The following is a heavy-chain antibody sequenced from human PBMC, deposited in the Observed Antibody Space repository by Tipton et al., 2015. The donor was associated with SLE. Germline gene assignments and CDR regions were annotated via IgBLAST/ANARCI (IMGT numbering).Heavy chain of an antibody. CDR2: IYYSGSS. D-gene: IGHD6-19*01. CDR1: GGSITSNHYS. J-gene: IGHJ1*01. CDR3: ARRNGTGWYKEYFPH. V-gene: IGHV4-39*01. Sequence: TLSRTCTVSGGSITSNHYSWGWIRQPPGKGLEWIGSIYYSGSSYYNPSLKGRVTIFVDASKNQLSLKLRSVTAADAAVYYCARRNGTGWYKEYFPHWGQGTLVTVSS.